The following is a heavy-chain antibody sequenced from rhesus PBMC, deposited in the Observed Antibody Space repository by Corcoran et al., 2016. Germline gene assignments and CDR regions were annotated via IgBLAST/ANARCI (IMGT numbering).Heavy chain of an antibody. J-gene: IGHJ4*01. V-gene: IGHV3-100*02. D-gene: IGHD6-25*01. CDR2: IREMVGNI. CDR3: TRRGSWRYYFDY. Sequence: DVQLVESGGGLVKPGGSLRLSCVASGFTFSSYEMHWVRQAPGKGLEWVSVIREMVGNIYYADSVKGRFNISRDNAKNSLFLQMNSLRAEDTAVYYCTRRGSWRYYFDYWGQGVLVTVSS. CDR1: GFTFSSYE.